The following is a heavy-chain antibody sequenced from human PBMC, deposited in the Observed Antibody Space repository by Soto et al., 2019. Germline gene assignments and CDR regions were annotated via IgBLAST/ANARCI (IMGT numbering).Heavy chain of an antibody. CDR1: GDSVSTNTAT. CDR2: TCYRSKWNT. V-gene: IGHV6-1*01. Sequence: VQLQQSGPGLVKPSQTLSLTCAISGDSVSTNTATWDWISQSPARGLERLGRTCYRSKWNTDLAPPVTSRINLGPDTARNQVCLQLDSVTPGDTAVYYCAGLIGISWFVGWGQRTLVTVSS. D-gene: IGHD6-13*01. CDR3: AGLIGISWFVG. J-gene: IGHJ4*02.